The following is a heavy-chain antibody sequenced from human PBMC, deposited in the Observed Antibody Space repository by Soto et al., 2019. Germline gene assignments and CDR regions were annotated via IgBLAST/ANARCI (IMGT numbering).Heavy chain of an antibody. CDR3: ARLDFGVVTSSYGMDV. J-gene: IGHJ6*02. D-gene: IGHD3-3*01. V-gene: IGHV5-51*01. Sequence: PVVSLRISCKGSGCSFTGYGVGWVRQMPGKGLEWMGIIYPGDSDTRYSPSFQGQVTISADKSISTAYLQWSSLKASDTAMYYCARLDFGVVTSSYGMDVWGQGTTVTVSS. CDR2: IYPGDSDT. CDR1: GCSFTGYG.